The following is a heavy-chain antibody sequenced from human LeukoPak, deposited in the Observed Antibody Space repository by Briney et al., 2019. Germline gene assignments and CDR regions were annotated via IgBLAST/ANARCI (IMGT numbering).Heavy chain of an antibody. CDR3: ARMGVSYYYDSSTYYPTAFDV. Sequence: KPSETLSLTCAVSGYSISSGYYWGWIRQSPGKGLEWIATIFHSGSIYYNPSLKSRVTLSVDTSTNQFSLRLNSVTAADTALYYCARMGVSYYYDSSTYYPTAFDVWGQGTMVSVSS. CDR2: IFHSGSI. D-gene: IGHD3-22*01. J-gene: IGHJ3*01. CDR1: GYSISSGYY. V-gene: IGHV4-38-2*01.